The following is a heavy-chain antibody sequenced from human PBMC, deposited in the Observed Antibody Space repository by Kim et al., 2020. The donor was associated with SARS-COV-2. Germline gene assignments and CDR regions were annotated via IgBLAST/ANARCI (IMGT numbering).Heavy chain of an antibody. CDR1: GGSISSGSYY. CDR2: IYTSGST. V-gene: IGHV4-61*02. Sequence: SETLSLTCTVSGGSISSGSYYWSWIRQPAGKGLEWIGRIYTSGSTNYNPSLKSRVTISVDTSKNQFSLKLSSVTAADTAVYYCAREGVGYYGSGSYSTPFDYWGQGTLVTVSS. J-gene: IGHJ4*02. D-gene: IGHD3-10*01. CDR3: AREGVGYYGSGSYSTPFDY.